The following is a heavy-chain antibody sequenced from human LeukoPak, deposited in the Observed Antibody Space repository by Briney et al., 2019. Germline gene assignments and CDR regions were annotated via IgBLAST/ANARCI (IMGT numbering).Heavy chain of an antibody. V-gene: IGHV4-31*03. CDR2: IYYSGST. CDR1: GGSISSGGYY. D-gene: IGHD5-18*01. J-gene: IGHJ4*02. CDR3: AREEGYSYGLDY. Sequence: SETLSLTCTVSGGSISSGGYYWSWIRQLPGKGLEWIGYIYYSGSTYYNPSLKSRVTISVDTSKNQFSLKLSSVTAADTAVYYCAREEGYSYGLDYWGQGTLVTVSS.